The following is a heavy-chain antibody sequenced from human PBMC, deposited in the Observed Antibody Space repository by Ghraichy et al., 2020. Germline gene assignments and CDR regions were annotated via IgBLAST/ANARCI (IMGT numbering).Heavy chain of an antibody. CDR1: GFTFSSHA. J-gene: IGHJ4*02. CDR3: ASPRNGDHSNYGGPTY. D-gene: IGHD4-11*01. Sequence: GGSLRLSCGASGFTFSSHAMTWVRQAPGKGLEWVSAISGSGGSTYYADSVEGRFTISRDNSKNTLYLQMNSLRAEDAAVYYCASPRNGDHSNYGGPTYWGQGTRVTVSS. V-gene: IGHV3-23*01. CDR2: ISGSGGST.